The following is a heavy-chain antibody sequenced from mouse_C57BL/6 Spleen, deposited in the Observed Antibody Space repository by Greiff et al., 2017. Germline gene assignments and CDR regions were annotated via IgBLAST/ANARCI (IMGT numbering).Heavy chain of an antibody. CDR1: GYTFTSYW. Sequence: QVQLKQPGAELVKPGASVKLSCKASGYTFTSYWMHWVKQRPGQGLEWIGMIHPNSGSTNYNEKFKSKATLTADKSSSTAYMQLSSLTSEDSAVYYCARGGTTVVAGGLSMDYWGQGTSVTVSS. CDR3: ARGGTTVVAGGLSMDY. CDR2: IHPNSGST. V-gene: IGHV1-64*01. J-gene: IGHJ4*01. D-gene: IGHD1-1*01.